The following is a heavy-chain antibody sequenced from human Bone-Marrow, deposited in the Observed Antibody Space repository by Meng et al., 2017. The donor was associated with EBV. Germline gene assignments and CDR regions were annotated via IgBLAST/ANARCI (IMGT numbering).Heavy chain of an antibody. D-gene: IGHD3-10*01. J-gene: IGHJ4*02. CDR2: IYYSGST. CDR3: ARKSYGPAPGFDY. V-gene: IGHV4-30-4*01. CDR1: GGSISSGGYY. Sequence: QVQPQESGPGLVKPSQTLSLTCAVSGGSISSGGYYWSWIRQPPGKGLECIGYIYYSGSTYYKPSLKSRVSISVDTSKNQFSLKLSSVTAADTAVYFCARKSYGPAPGFDYWGRGPLVTVSS.